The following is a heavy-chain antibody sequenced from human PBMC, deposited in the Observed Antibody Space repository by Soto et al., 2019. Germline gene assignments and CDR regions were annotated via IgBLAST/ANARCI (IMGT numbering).Heavy chain of an antibody. J-gene: IGHJ4*02. Sequence: PGGSLRLSCAASGFTFSSYAMSWVRQAPGKGLEWVSYISSSGSTIYYADSVKGRFTISRDNAKNSLYLQMNSLRAEDTAVYYCARGEKYSSSNDYWGQGTLVTVSS. CDR2: ISSSGSTI. D-gene: IGHD6-6*01. CDR1: GFTFSSYA. CDR3: ARGEKYSSSNDY. V-gene: IGHV3-48*04.